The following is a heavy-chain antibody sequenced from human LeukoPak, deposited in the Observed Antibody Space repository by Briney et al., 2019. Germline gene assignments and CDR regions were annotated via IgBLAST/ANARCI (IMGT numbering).Heavy chain of an antibody. Sequence: ASVKVSCKASGYTFTSYDINWVRPATGQGLEWMGWMNPNSGNTGYAQKFQGRVTMTRNTSISTAYMELSSLRSEDTAVYYCARAAGQYSGYRWGFDDYWGQGTLVTVSS. CDR1: GYTFTSYD. J-gene: IGHJ4*02. CDR2: MNPNSGNT. CDR3: ARAAGQYSGYRWGFDDY. V-gene: IGHV1-8*01. D-gene: IGHD5-12*01.